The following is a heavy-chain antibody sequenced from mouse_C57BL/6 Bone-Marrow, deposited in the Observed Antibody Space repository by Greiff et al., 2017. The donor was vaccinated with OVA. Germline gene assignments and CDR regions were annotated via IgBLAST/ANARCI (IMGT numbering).Heavy chain of an antibody. CDR2: IYPGSGST. J-gene: IGHJ3*01. V-gene: IGHV1-55*01. Sequence: QVHVKQPGAELVKPGASVKMSCKASGYTFTSYWITWVKQRPGQGLEWIGDIYPGSGSTNYNEKFKSKATLTVDTSSSTAYMQLSSLTSEDSAVYYCASPPSDGYSPWFAYWGQGTLVTVSA. CDR3: ASPPSDGYSPWFAY. D-gene: IGHD2-3*01. CDR1: GYTFTSYW.